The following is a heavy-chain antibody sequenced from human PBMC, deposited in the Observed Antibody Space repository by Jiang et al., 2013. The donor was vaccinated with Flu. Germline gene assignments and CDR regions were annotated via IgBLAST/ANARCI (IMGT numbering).Heavy chain of an antibody. D-gene: IGHD3-22*01. CDR2: IDWDDDK. CDR3: ARMRYYYDSSGPQRVIDY. CDR1: GFSLSTSGMC. Sequence: PTQTLTLTCTFSGFSLSTSGMCVSWIRQPPGKALEWLALIDWDDDKYYSTSLKTRLTISKDTSKNQVVLTMTNMDPVETATYYCARMRYYYDSSGPQRVIDYWGQGTLITVSS. V-gene: IGHV2-70*01. J-gene: IGHJ4*02.